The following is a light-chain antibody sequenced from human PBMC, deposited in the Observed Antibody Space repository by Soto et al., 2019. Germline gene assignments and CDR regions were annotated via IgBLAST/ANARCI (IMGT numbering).Light chain of an antibody. V-gene: IGKV1-39*01. J-gene: IGKJ1*01. CDR3: QQSYSTPQRT. CDR1: QSISSY. Sequence: DIQMTQSPSSLSASVGDRVTITCRASQSISSYLNWYQQKPGKAPKLLIYAASSLQSGVPSRFSGSGTGTDFTLTISSLQPEDFATYYYQQSYSTPQRTFGQGTKVEIK. CDR2: AAS.